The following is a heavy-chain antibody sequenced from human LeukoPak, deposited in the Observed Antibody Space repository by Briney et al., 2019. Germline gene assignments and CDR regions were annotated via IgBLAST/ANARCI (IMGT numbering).Heavy chain of an antibody. V-gene: IGHV3-21*05. CDR3: ARVVVVAAHLDY. CDR1: GFTFSSYS. D-gene: IGHD2-15*01. CDR2: ISSSSSYI. J-gene: IGHJ4*02. Sequence: GGSLRLSCAASGFTFSSYSMNWVRQAPGKGLEWVSYISSSSSYIYYADSVKGRFTISRDNAKNSLYLQMNSLRAEDTAVYYCARVVVVAAHLDYWGQGTLVTVSS.